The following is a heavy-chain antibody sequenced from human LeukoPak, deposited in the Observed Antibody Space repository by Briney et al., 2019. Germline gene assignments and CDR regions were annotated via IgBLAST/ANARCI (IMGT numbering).Heavy chain of an antibody. J-gene: IGHJ4*02. CDR2: ISSDGSNI. V-gene: IGHV3-30*18. CDR1: GFTFSSYG. CDR3: AKAENTLKLAAR. Sequence: GGSLRLSCAASGFTFSSYGMHWVRQGPGKGLEWVAVISSDGSNIYYADSVKGRFTISRDNSKNTLYLQMNSLRAEDTAVYYCAKAENTLKLAARWDQGTLVTVSS. D-gene: IGHD6-19*01.